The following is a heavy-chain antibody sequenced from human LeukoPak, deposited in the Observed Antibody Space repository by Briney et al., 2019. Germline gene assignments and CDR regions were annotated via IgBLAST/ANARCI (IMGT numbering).Heavy chain of an antibody. CDR2: ISDSGTST. V-gene: IGHV3-23*01. CDR3: AKRDYYSFDY. D-gene: IGHD2/OR15-2a*01. CDR1: GFTFNSCA. J-gene: IGHJ4*02. Sequence: GGSLRLSCAASGFTFNSCAISWVRQAPGKGLEGVSTISDSGTSTFYAGSVKGRFTISRDNSKNTLYVQMNSLRAEDTAVYYCAKRDYYSFDYWGQGTLVTVSS.